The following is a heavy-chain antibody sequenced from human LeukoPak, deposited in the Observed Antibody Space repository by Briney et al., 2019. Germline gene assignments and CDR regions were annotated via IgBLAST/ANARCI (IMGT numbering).Heavy chain of an antibody. J-gene: IGHJ4*02. D-gene: IGHD4-17*01. CDR1: GFTFSRYW. CDR3: VADVPNVRDYVPIDY. Sequence: GGSLRLSCAASGFTFSRYWMSWVRQAPGKGLEWIGLIKSKTDGGTTDYAAPVKGRFTISRDDSKNTLYLQMDSLETEDTAVYFCVADVPNVRDYVPIDYWGQGTLVTVSS. V-gene: IGHV3-15*01. CDR2: IKSKTDGGTT.